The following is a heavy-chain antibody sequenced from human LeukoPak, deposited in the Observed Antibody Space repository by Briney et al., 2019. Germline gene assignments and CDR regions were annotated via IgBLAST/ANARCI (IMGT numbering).Heavy chain of an antibody. D-gene: IGHD4-17*01. CDR3: ARGLYGDYPGSDY. Sequence: SVKVSCKASGFTFTTSAVHWVRQARRQRLEWIGWIVVGSGYTNFARSFQERVTFTRDMSTGTAYMELSSLRSEDTAVYYCARGLYGDYPGSDYWGQGTLVTVSS. CDR2: IVVGSGYT. J-gene: IGHJ4*02. V-gene: IGHV1-58*01. CDR1: GFTFTTSA.